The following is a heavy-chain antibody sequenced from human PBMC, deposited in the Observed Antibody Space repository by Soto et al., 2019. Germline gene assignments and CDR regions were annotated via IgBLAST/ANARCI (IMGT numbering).Heavy chain of an antibody. D-gene: IGHD3-16*01. CDR3: ATAPDYTDDY. CDR1: GFTFSSYS. J-gene: IGHJ4*02. CDR2: ISSSSSYI. V-gene: IGHV3-21*01. Sequence: GGSLRLSCAASGFTFSSYSMNWVRQAPGKGLEWVSSISSSSSYIYYADSVKGRFTISRDNSKNTLYLQMNSLRNEDAALYYCATAPDYTDDYWGQGTLVTVSS.